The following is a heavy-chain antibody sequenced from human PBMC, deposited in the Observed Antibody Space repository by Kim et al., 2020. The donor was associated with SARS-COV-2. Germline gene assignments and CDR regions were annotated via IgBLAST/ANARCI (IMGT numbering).Heavy chain of an antibody. V-gene: IGHV3-23*01. J-gene: IGHJ4*02. CDR2: ITYGGDAT. D-gene: IGHD4-4*01. Sequence: GGSLRLSCAASGFTFETFAMSWVRQAPGKGLEWVSTITYGGDATYYADSVRGRFAVSRDNSKNTLYLQLNSLRAEDTSIYYCATYSFGLDFWGRGTQVTVSS. CDR1: GFTFETFA. CDR3: ATYSFGLDF.